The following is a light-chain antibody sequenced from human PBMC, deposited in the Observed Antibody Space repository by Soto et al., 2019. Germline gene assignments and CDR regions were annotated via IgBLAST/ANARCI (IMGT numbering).Light chain of an antibody. CDR3: CSFAGGSTYV. Sequence: QPALTQPASVYGSPGQSITLSCTGTSSDVGSYNLVSWYQQHPGKAPKLMISEGGKRPSGVSNRFSGSKSGNTASLTISGLQAEDEADYYCCSFAGGSTYVFGTGTKLTVL. J-gene: IGLJ1*01. CDR2: EGG. V-gene: IGLV2-23*01. CDR1: SSDVGSYNL.